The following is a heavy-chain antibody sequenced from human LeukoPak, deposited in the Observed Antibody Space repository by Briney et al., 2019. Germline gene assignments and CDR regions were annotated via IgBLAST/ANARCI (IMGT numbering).Heavy chain of an antibody. J-gene: IGHJ4*02. D-gene: IGHD5-12*01. V-gene: IGHV4-38-2*02. CDR1: AYSISSGYY. Sequence: SETLSLTCTVSAYSISSGYYWGWIRQPPGKGLEWIGYIYYSGSTNYNPSLKSRVTISVDTSKNQFSLKLSSVTAADTAVYYCARCRGYDWHFDYWGQGTLVTVSS. CDR2: IYYSGST. CDR3: ARCRGYDWHFDY.